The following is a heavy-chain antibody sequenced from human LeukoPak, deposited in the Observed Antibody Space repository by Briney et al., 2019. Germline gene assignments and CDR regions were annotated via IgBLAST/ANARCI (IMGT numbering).Heavy chain of an antibody. J-gene: IGHJ3*02. CDR1: GFTFSNYA. V-gene: IGHV3-30-3*01. D-gene: IGHD3-22*01. CDR2: ISYDGTNK. CDR3: ARAPMSYDSSGFGGAFDI. Sequence: GGSLRLSCAASGFTFSNYAMHWVRQAPGKGLEWVADISYDGTNKYYADSVKGRFTISRDNSKNTMYLQMNSLRAEDTAMYYCARAPMSYDSSGFGGAFDIWGQGTMVTVSS.